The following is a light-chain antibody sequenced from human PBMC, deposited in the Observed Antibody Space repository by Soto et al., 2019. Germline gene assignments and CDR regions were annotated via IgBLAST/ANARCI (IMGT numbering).Light chain of an antibody. CDR3: SSYTSSTTPV. Sequence: QSVLTQPASVSGSPGQTITISCTGTSSDVGGYAYVSWYQQYPGKVPKLVISEVSNRPSGVSHRFSGSRSGNTASLTISGLQAEDEADYHRSSYTSSTTPVFGGGTKVTVL. CDR1: SSDVGGYAY. V-gene: IGLV2-14*01. CDR2: EVS. J-gene: IGLJ2*01.